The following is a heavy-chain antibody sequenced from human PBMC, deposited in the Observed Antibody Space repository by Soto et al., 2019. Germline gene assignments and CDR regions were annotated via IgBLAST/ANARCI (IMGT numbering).Heavy chain of an antibody. V-gene: IGHV3-15*01. CDR1: GFTSSDAW. CDR2: VKSKSDGGTT. J-gene: IGHJ3*02. Sequence: GGSLRLSCAASGFTSSDAWMGWVRQAPGKGLEWVGRVKSKSDGGTTDYAAPVEGRFTISRDDSKNTLYLQMNSLRAKDTAVYYCAKPISITMIVVVQDDAFDIWGQGTMVTVSS. D-gene: IGHD3-22*01. CDR3: AKPISITMIVVVQDDAFDI.